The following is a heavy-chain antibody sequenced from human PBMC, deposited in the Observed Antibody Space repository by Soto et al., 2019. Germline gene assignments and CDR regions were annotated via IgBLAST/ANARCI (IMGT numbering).Heavy chain of an antibody. CDR1: GYTFTSYY. Sequence: QVQLVQSGAEVKKPGASVKVSCKASGYTFTSYYMHWVRQAPGQGLEWMGIINPSGGSTSYAQKFQGRVXXTXDXXTSTVYRELSSLRSEDTAVYYCAIAGDYGDYYFDYWGQGTLVTVSS. D-gene: IGHD4-17*01. J-gene: IGHJ4*02. CDR2: INPSGGST. V-gene: IGHV1-46*01. CDR3: AIAGDYGDYYFDY.